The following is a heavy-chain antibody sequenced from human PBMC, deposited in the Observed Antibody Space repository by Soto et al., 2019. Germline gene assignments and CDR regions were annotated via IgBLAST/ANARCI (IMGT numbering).Heavy chain of an antibody. CDR3: AREGNYNSGDY. CDR2: LYSGGGT. CDR1: GFTVSSNY. V-gene: IGHV3-53*01. J-gene: IGHJ4*02. Sequence: PGGSLRLSCAASGFTVSSNYMSWVRQAPGKGLEWISVLYSGGGTYYADSVKGRFTISRDNSKNTLYLQMNSLRAEDTAVYYCAREGNYNSGDYWGQGTLATVSS. D-gene: IGHD1-1*01.